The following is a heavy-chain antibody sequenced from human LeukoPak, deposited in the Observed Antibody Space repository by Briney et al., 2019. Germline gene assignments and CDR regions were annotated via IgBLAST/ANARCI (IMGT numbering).Heavy chain of an antibody. CDR3: ASRPDQHLLYYFDY. D-gene: IGHD2-15*01. J-gene: IGHJ4*02. V-gene: IGHV1-2*02. CDR2: INPNSGGT. CDR1: GYTFTGYY. Sequence: ASVKVSCKASGYTFTGYYMHWVRQAPGQGLEWMGWINPNSGGTKYAQKFQGRVTMTSDASISTAYMELSSLRPDDTAVYYCASRPDQHLLYYFDYWGPGALVTVSS.